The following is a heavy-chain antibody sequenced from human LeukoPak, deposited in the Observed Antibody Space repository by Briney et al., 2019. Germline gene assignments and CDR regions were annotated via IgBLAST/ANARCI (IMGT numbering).Heavy chain of an antibody. D-gene: IGHD3-16*01. CDR2: INSDGTT. CDR1: GFTFSSYA. J-gene: IGHJ4*02. V-gene: IGHV3-74*01. CDR3: ARDWYYSIDY. Sequence: GGSLRLSCAASGFTFSSYAMSWVRQAPGEGLVWVSRINSDGTTTYADSVKGRFTISRDNAKNTLYLQMNSLRVEDTAVYYCARDWYYSIDYWGRGTLVTVSS.